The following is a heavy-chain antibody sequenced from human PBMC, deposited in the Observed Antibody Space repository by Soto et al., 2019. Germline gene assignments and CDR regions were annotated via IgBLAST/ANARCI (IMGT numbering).Heavy chain of an antibody. V-gene: IGHV3-9*01. J-gene: IGHJ3*02. CDR2: ISWNSGSI. Sequence: GGSLRLSCAASGFTFDDYAMHWVRQAPGKGLEWVSGISWNSGSIGYADSVKGRFTISRDNAKNSLYLQMNSLRAEDTALYYCAKEDGGISGSYFAFDIWGQGTMVTVSS. CDR1: GFTFDDYA. D-gene: IGHD1-26*01. CDR3: AKEDGGISGSYFAFDI.